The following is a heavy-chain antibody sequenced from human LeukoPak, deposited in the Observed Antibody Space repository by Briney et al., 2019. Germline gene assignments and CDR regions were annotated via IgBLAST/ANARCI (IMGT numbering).Heavy chain of an antibody. V-gene: IGHV1-18*01. J-gene: IGHJ5*02. CDR1: GYTFTSYG. Sequence: GASVKVSCKASGYTFTSYGISWVRRAPGQGLEWMGWISAYNGNTNYAQKLQGRVTMTTDTSTSTAYMELRGLRSDDTAVYYCARDDNGDNWFDPWGQGTLVTVSS. D-gene: IGHD4-17*01. CDR3: ARDDNGDNWFDP. CDR2: ISAYNGNT.